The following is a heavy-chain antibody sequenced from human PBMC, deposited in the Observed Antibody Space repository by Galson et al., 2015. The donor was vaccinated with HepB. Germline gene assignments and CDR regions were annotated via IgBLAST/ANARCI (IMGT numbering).Heavy chain of an antibody. D-gene: IGHD2-15*01. CDR2: INSDGSST. V-gene: IGHV3-74*01. CDR3: AARLLHSGGMDV. J-gene: IGHJ6*02. Sequence: SLRLSCAASGFTFSSYWMHWVRQAPGKGLVWVSRINSDGSSTSYAGSVKGRFTISRDNAKNTLYLQMNSRRAEDTAVYYCAARLLHSGGMDVWGQGTTVTVSS. CDR1: GFTFSSYW.